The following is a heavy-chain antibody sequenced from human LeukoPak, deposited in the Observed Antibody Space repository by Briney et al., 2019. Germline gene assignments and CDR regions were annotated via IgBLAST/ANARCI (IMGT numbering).Heavy chain of an antibody. CDR2: FYHTGST. Sequence: GSFYHTGSTYYNPSLKSLVTISVDTSKNQFSLKLSSVTAADTAVYYCARREAVAGIGAFDIWGQGTMVTVSS. V-gene: IGHV4-38-2*01. J-gene: IGHJ3*02. CDR3: ARREAVAGIGAFDI. D-gene: IGHD6-19*01.